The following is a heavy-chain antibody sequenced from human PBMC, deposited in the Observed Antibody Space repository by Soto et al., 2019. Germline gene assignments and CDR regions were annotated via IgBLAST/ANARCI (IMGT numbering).Heavy chain of an antibody. D-gene: IGHD1-1*01. CDR1: GFTFSNYA. J-gene: IGHJ4*02. CDR3: ARESEH. Sequence: GGSLRLSCAASGFTFSNYAMSWVRQAPGKGLEWVSTITGSAGGTYYADSMKGRFTISRDNSKSTLYLQMYSLRVEDTAVYYCARESEHWGQGTLVTVPS. V-gene: IGHV3-23*01. CDR2: ITGSAGGT.